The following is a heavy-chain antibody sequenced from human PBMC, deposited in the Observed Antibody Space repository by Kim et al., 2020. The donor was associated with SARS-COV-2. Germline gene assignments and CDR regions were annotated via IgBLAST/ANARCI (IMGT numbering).Heavy chain of an antibody. Sequence: GESLRLSCAASGFRFDSYAMSWVRQAPGKGLEWVSGMSGSGSTTYYTASVKGRFTIFRDSSKNTLYLQMSGLRVEDTAVYYCAREGAYDYIYAFDIWGQGTMVTVS. V-gene: IGHV3-23*01. CDR1: GFRFDSYA. CDR2: MSGSGSTT. CDR3: AREGAYDYIYAFDI. D-gene: IGHD3-16*01. J-gene: IGHJ3*02.